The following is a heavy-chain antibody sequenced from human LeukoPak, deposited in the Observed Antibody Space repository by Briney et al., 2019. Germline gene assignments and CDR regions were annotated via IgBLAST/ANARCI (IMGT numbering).Heavy chain of an antibody. CDR2: ISGSGGST. V-gene: IGHV3-23*01. CDR3: AKDSCSSTSCLYYFDY. J-gene: IGHJ4*02. CDR1: GFTFSSYA. D-gene: IGHD2-2*01. Sequence: GGSLRLSCAASGFTFSSYAMSWVRQAPGKGLEWVSAISGSGGSTYYADAVKGRFTISRDNSKNTLYLQMNGLRAEDTAVYYCAKDSCSSTSCLYYFDYWGQGTLVTVSS.